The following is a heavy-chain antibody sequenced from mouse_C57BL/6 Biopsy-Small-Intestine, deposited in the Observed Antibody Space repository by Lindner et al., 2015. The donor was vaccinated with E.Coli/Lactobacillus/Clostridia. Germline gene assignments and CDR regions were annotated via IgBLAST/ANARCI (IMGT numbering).Heavy chain of an antibody. V-gene: IGHV1-81*01. D-gene: IGHD6-1*01. J-gene: IGHJ2*01. CDR3: AREKVSSGWYYFDY. Sequence: SVKVSCKASGGTFSSYAISWVRQAPGQGLEWMGRIIPILGIANYAQKFQGRVTITADKSTSTACMELSSLRSEDTAVYYCAREKVSSGWYYFDYWGQGTLVTVSS. CDR2: IIPILGIA. CDR1: GGTFSSYA.